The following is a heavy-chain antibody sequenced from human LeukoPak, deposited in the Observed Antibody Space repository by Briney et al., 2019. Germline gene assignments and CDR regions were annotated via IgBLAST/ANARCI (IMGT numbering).Heavy chain of an antibody. J-gene: IGHJ4*02. CDR1: GGSISSHY. CDR2: IYTSGST. CDR3: ARDYDGSGSYYKYYFDY. Sequence: PSETLSLTCTVSGGSISSHYWSWIRQPAGKGLEWIGRIYTSGSTNYNPSLKSRVTMSVDTSKNQFSLKLSSVTAADTAVYYCARDYDGSGSYYKYYFDYWGQGTLVTVSS. V-gene: IGHV4-4*07. D-gene: IGHD3-10*01.